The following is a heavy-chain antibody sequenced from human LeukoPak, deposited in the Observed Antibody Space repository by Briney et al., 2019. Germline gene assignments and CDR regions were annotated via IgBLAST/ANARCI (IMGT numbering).Heavy chain of an antibody. CDR1: GYRFTTYY. V-gene: IGHV1-46*01. J-gene: IGHJ4*02. CDR3: ARSLWFGELLNIDY. Sequence: ASVKVSCKASGYRFTTYYMHWVRQAPGQGLEWMGIINPSGGSTSYAQKFQGRVTMTRDMSTSTVYMELSSLRYEDTAVYYCARSLWFGELLNIDYWGQGTLVTVSS. CDR2: INPSGGST. D-gene: IGHD3-10*01.